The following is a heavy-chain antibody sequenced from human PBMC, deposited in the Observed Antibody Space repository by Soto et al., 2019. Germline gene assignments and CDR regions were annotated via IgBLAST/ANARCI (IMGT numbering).Heavy chain of an antibody. J-gene: IGHJ6*02. CDR3: ARGGDQDYYYGMDV. D-gene: IGHD7-27*01. Sequence: ASVKVSCTASGYTFTGYYMHWVRQAPGQGLEWMGWINPNSGGTNYAQKFQGWVTMTRDTSISTAYMELSRLRSDDTAVYYCARGGDQDYYYGMDVWGQGTTVTVSS. CDR1: GYTFTGYY. V-gene: IGHV1-2*04. CDR2: INPNSGGT.